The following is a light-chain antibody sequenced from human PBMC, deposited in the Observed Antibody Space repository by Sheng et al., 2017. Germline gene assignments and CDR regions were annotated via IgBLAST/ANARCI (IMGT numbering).Light chain of an antibody. CDR1: QTVSSW. CDR2: KSS. J-gene: IGKJ1*01. CDR3: QQSGT. Sequence: DIQMTQSPSTLSAFVGDTVTITCRASQTVSSWLAWYQQKPGKAPKLLIYKSSSLESGVPSRFSGSGSGTEFTLTISGRAASMILSTYYCQQSGTFGQGTNGG. V-gene: IGKV1-5*03.